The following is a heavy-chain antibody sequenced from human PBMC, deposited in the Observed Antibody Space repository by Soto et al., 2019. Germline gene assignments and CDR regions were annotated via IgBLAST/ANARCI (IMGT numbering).Heavy chain of an antibody. Sequence: QVQLQESGPGLVKPSQTLSLTCTVSGGSISSGGYYWSWIRQHPGKGLEWIGYIYYSGSTYYNPSLKSRVTRSVDTSKSQFSLKLSAVTAADTAVYYCAMYAIFGVVTEKTYYFDFWGQGTLVTVSS. CDR3: AMYAIFGVVTEKTYYFDF. D-gene: IGHD3-3*01. CDR2: IYYSGST. V-gene: IGHV4-31*03. CDR1: GGSISSGGYY. J-gene: IGHJ4*02.